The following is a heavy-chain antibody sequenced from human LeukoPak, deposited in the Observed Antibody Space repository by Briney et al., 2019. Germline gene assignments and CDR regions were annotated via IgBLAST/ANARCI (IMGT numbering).Heavy chain of an antibody. V-gene: IGHV4-59*08. J-gene: IGHJ4*02. CDR3: TRRGRNNWGEGNDY. Sequence: SETLSLTCTVSGGSISSYYWSWIRQPPGKGLEWNGYINDSGSTNSNPSLKSRVTMSVDTSKNQFSLKLSSVTAADTAVYYCTRRGRNNWGEGNDYWGQGTLVTVSS. D-gene: IGHD1-1*01. CDR2: INDSGST. CDR1: GGSISSYY.